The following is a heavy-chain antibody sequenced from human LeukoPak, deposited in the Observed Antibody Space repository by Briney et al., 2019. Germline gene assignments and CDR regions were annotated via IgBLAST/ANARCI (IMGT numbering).Heavy chain of an antibody. V-gene: IGHV3-11*06. CDR1: GFTFSDYY. D-gene: IGHD3-3*01. CDR2: ISGSGGST. Sequence: GESLRLSCAASGFTFSDYYMSWIRQAPGKGLEWVSGISGSGGSTSFADSVKGRFTISRDNAKNSLYLQMNSLRAEDTAVYYCARGTYYDFWSGDPDKYNWFDPWGQGTLVTVSS. J-gene: IGHJ5*02. CDR3: ARGTYYDFWSGDPDKYNWFDP.